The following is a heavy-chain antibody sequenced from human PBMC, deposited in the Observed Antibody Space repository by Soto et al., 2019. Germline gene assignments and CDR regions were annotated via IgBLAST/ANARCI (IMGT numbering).Heavy chain of an antibody. J-gene: IGHJ4*02. V-gene: IGHV1-3*01. D-gene: IGHD1-1*01. CDR3: ARVQTELYYFDY. CDR2: INAGNGNT. CDR1: GYTFTSYA. Sequence: ASVKVSCKASGYTFTSYAMHWVRQAPGQRLEWMGWINAGNGNTKYSQKFQGRVTITRDTSASTAYMELSSLRSEDTAVYYCARVQTELYYFDYWGQGTLVTVSS.